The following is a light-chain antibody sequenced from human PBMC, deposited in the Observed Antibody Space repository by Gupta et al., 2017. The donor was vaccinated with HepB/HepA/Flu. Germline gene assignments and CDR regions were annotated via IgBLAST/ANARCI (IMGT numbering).Light chain of an antibody. CDR2: CNN. CDR1: GSHIGATYN. CDR3: QSYDSSMSDVI. V-gene: IGLV1-40*01. Sequence: QSVLTQPPAVSGAPGQRVTISCTGSGSHIGATYNVHWYQHRTGTGPKLLIYCNNSRRSGVPDRFSGSKSGTSAALAITGLQAEEEADYYCQSYDSSMSDVIFGGGTKLTVL. J-gene: IGLJ2*01.